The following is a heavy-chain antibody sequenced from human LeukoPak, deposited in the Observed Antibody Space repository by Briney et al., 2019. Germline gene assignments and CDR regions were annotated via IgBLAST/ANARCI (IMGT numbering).Heavy chain of an antibody. CDR1: GFTFSSYE. J-gene: IGHJ4*02. Sequence: GGSLRLSCAASGFTFSSYEMNWVRQAPGKGLEWVSYISSSGSTIYYADSVKGRFTISRDNAKNSLYLQMNSLRAEDTAVYYCARGGIAVVEFYFDYWGQGTLVAVSS. CDR3: ARGGIAVVEFYFDY. CDR2: ISSSGSTI. V-gene: IGHV3-48*03. D-gene: IGHD3-22*01.